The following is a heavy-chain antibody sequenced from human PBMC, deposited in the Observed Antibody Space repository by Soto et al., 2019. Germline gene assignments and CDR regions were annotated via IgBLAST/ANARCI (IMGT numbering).Heavy chain of an antibody. J-gene: IGHJ4*02. D-gene: IGHD6-13*01. Sequence: SGGSLRLSCAASGFTFSSYAMSWVRQAPGKGLEWVSAISGSGGSTYYADSVKGRFTISRDNSKNTLYLQMNSLRAEDTAVYYCAKRPGSEQLVVPDYWGQGTLVTVSS. V-gene: IGHV3-23*01. CDR3: AKRPGSEQLVVPDY. CDR1: GFTFSSYA. CDR2: ISGSGGST.